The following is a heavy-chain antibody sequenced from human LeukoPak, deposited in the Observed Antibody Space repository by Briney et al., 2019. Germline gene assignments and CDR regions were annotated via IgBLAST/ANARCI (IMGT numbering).Heavy chain of an antibody. Sequence: GGSLRLSCAASGFIFTDYGMHWVRQAPGKGLEWLTFIRYDGSDKYYADSVKGRFTISRDNSKNTLYLQMNSLRAEDTAVYYCAKGYSGYVGIDYWGQGTLVTVSS. CDR1: GFIFTDYG. CDR3: AKGYSGYVGIDY. V-gene: IGHV3-30*02. J-gene: IGHJ4*02. D-gene: IGHD5-12*01. CDR2: IRYDGSDK.